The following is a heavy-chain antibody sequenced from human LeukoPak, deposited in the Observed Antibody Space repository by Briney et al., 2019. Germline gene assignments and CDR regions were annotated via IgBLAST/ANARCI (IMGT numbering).Heavy chain of an antibody. CDR3: ARRSRNGRDAFDI. D-gene: IGHD1-14*01. V-gene: IGHV1-2*02. CDR2: IDPNNGDT. CDR1: AYTFTGYY. Sequence: ASVKVSRKASAYTFTGYYLHWVRQAPGQGLEWMGWIDPNNGDTKYAQKFQGRVTMTRDRSISTAYMELSRLTSDDTAVYYCARRSRNGRDAFDIWGQGKIVTVSS. J-gene: IGHJ3*02.